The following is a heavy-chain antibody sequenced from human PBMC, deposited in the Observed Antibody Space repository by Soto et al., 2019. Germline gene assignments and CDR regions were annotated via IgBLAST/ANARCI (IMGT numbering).Heavy chain of an antibody. V-gene: IGHV1-69*02. J-gene: IGHJ4*02. D-gene: IGHD3-22*01. CDR1: GGTFSSYT. CDR2: IIPILGIA. Sequence: VKVSCKASGGTFSSYTISWVRQAPGQGLEWMGRIIPILGIANYAQKFQGRFTITADNSTSTPYLEMSSLRAEDTAVYYCARALEYKAPSGYPFDYWGQGTLVTVSS. CDR3: ARALEYKAPSGYPFDY.